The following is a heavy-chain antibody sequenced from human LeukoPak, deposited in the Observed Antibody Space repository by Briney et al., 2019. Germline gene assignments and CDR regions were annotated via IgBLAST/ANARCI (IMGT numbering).Heavy chain of an antibody. CDR3: GRDVDL. CDR1: GFTFTNHW. CDR2: IQNDGTTQ. V-gene: IGHV3-74*03. J-gene: IGHJ3*01. Sequence: GGSLRLSCVASGFTFTNHWIHWIRQAPGQGLVWVSRIQNDGTTQEYADSVKGRFTISRDNAENTVYLQMNSLRAEDTAVYYCGRDVDLWGQGTVVTVSS.